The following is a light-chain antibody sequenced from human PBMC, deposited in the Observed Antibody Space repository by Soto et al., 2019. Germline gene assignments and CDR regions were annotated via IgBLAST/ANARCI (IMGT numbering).Light chain of an antibody. CDR1: QSVSSSY. V-gene: IGKV3-20*01. J-gene: IGKJ1*01. CDR2: GAS. CDR3: QQYGTSPWT. Sequence: EIVLTQSPDTLSLSPGERATLSCRASQSVSSSYFAWYQQKPGQPPRLLIYGASSRATGIPDRFSGSGSGTDFTLTISRLEPEDFAVYYCQQYGTSPWTFGQGTKVEIK.